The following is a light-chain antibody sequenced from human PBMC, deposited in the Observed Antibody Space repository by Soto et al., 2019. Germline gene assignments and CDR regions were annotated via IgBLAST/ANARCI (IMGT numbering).Light chain of an antibody. CDR1: SSDVGAYNH. V-gene: IGLV2-14*03. CDR3: SSHASGSTLI. CDR2: DVS. J-gene: IGLJ2*01. Sequence: QSALTQPASVSGSPGQSTTISCTGTSSDVGAYNHISWYQQHPGKAPKLMIYDVSNRPSGVSNRFSGSKSGNTASLTISGLQAEDEADYYCSSHASGSTLIFGGGTKVTVL.